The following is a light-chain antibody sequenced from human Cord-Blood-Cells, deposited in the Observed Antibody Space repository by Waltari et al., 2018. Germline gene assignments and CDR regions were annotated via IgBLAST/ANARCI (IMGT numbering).Light chain of an antibody. CDR1: QSISSY. CDR2: AAS. CDR3: QQSYSTLSWT. V-gene: IGKV1-39*01. J-gene: IGKJ1*01. Sequence: DIQMTQSPSSLSASVGDRVTITCRASQSISSYLNWYQQKPGKAPKLLIYAASSLQSGVPSRFSGSGSGTDFTLTISSLQPEDFATYYCQQSYSTLSWTVGQGP.